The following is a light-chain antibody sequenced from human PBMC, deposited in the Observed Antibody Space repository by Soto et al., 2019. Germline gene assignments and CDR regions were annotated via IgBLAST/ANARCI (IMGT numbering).Light chain of an antibody. Sequence: EIVLTQSPGTLSLSPGERATLSCRASHSVRSSYLAWYQQKLGQAPRLLIYGVSNRATGIPDRFSGSGSGTDFTVTISRLESEDFAVDYCQQYGTSPRTFGQGTKVEIK. CDR2: GVS. V-gene: IGKV3-20*01. CDR3: QQYGTSPRT. CDR1: HSVRSSY. J-gene: IGKJ1*01.